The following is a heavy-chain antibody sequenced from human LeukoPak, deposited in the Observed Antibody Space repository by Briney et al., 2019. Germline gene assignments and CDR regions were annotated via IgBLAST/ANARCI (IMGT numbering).Heavy chain of an antibody. CDR3: AKGKAYYYASSGHRYFDY. V-gene: IGHV3-23*01. J-gene: IGHJ4*02. D-gene: IGHD3-22*01. CDR1: GFTFSTYG. CDR2: ISGSAART. Sequence: GGSLRLSCAASGFTFSTYGMTWVRQAPGRGLEWVSAISGSAARTFYADSVKGRFTISRDNSRNTLSLQMNSLRAEDTAVYYCAKGKAYYYASSGHRYFDYWGQGTLVTVSS.